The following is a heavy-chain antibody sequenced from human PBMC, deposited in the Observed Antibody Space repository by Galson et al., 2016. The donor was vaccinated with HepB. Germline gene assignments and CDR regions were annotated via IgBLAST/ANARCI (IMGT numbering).Heavy chain of an antibody. CDR1: GFNLRSYS. D-gene: IGHD7-27*01. CDR3: VRYHDWGLDY. Sequence: SLRLSCAASGFNLRSYSMNWVRQAPGKGLEWISYIRSRDSTILYADSVKGRFTISEDNAKDSLYLQMNRLRDEDTAVYYCVRYHDWGLDYWGQGTLVTVSS. V-gene: IGHV3-48*02. J-gene: IGHJ4*02. CDR2: IRSRDSTI.